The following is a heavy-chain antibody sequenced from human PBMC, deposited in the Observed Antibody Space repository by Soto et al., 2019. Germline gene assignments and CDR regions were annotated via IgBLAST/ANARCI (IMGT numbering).Heavy chain of an antibody. Sequence: QVQLQESGPGLVKPSQTLSLTCTVSGGSISSGGYYWSWIRQHPGKGLEWVGYIYYSGSTYYIPPITSRGTISVGRSENEFSLKLGSVSAADTAVYYCARVGTSGTSLPDYWGPGTLVPVSS. V-gene: IGHV4-31*03. CDR1: GGSISSGGYY. CDR3: ARVGTSGTSLPDY. D-gene: IGHD1-26*01. CDR2: IYYSGST. J-gene: IGHJ4*02.